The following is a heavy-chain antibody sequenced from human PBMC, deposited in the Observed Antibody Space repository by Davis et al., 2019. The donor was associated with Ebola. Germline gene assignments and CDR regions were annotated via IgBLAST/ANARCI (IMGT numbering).Heavy chain of an antibody. D-gene: IGHD1-1*01. Sequence: GESLKISCAASGFSFSTYAMTWVRQAPGKGLEWVSAISGSGGSIYYADSVKGRFTISKDSSKNTLYLRMNSLRAGDTAVYYCARSPGISLWYFDLWGRGTLVTVSS. J-gene: IGHJ2*01. CDR3: ARSPGISLWYFDL. V-gene: IGHV3-23*01. CDR1: GFSFSTYA. CDR2: ISGSGGSI.